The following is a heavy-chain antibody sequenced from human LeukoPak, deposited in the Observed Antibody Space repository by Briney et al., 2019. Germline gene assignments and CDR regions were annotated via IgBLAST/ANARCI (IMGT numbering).Heavy chain of an antibody. CDR2: IYYSGST. CDR1: GGSISSYY. CDR3: ARDYGLWFGPYNWFDP. J-gene: IGHJ5*02. D-gene: IGHD3-10*01. Sequence: PSETLSLTCTVSGGSISSYYWSWIRQPPGKGLEWIGYIYYSGSTNYNPSLKSRVTISVDTSKNQFSLKLSSVTAADTAVYYCARDYGLWFGPYNWFDPWGQGTLVTVSS. V-gene: IGHV4-59*01.